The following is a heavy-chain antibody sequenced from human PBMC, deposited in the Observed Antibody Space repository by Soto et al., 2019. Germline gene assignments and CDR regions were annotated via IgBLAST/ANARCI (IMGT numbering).Heavy chain of an antibody. V-gene: IGHV1-46*01. J-gene: IGHJ4*02. Sequence: GASVKVSCKASGYTFTSYYMHWVRQAPGQGLEWMGIINPSGGSTSYAQKFQGRVTMTRDTSTSTVYMELSSLRSEDTAVYYCARDYYDSSGYPHPFDYWGQGTLVTVSS. CDR2: INPSGGST. CDR1: GYTFTSYY. CDR3: ARDYYDSSGYPHPFDY. D-gene: IGHD3-22*01.